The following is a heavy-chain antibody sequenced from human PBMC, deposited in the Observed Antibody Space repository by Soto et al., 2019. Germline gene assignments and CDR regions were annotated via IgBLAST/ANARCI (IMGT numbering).Heavy chain of an antibody. CDR2: IRSKANDYAT. D-gene: IGHD2-15*01. J-gene: IGHJ1*01. Sequence: EVQLVQSGGGLVQPGGSLKLSCAASGFTFSGSTVHWVRQASGEGLQWVGRIRSKANDYATTYIASVKGRFTISRDESRNTAYLQMSDLKTEDTAVYYCTGGYCTGGTCYSGDFQHWGQGALVTVSS. CDR3: TGGYCTGGTCYSGDFQH. V-gene: IGHV3-73*02. CDR1: GFTFSGST.